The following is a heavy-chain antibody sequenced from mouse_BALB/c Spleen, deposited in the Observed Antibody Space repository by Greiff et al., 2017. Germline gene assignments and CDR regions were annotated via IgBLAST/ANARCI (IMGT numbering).Heavy chain of an antibody. CDR2: ISYSGST. J-gene: IGHJ2*01. Sequence: EVQVVESGPSLVKPSQTLSLTCSVTGDSITSGYWNWIRKFPGNKLEYMGYISYSGSTYYNPSLKSRISITRDTSKNQYYLQLNSVTTEDTATDYCARGGDGNYPRYYFDYGGQGTTLTVSS. V-gene: IGHV3-8*02. CDR1: GDSITSGY. CDR3: ARGGDGNYPRYYFDY. D-gene: IGHD2-1*01.